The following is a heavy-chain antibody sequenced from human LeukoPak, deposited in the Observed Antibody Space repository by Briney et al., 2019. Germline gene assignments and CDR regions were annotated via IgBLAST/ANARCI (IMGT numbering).Heavy chain of an antibody. CDR3: AKDGDRQFDLDV. CDR2: IWYDGSNK. Sequence: PGGSLRLSCAASGFTFRNYAMHWVRQAPGKGLGWVAYIWYDGSNKHYPDSVKGRFTISRDNSKNTVVLQMDSLRAEDTAVYYCAKDGDRQFDLDVWGQGTTVTVSS. V-gene: IGHV3-30*02. D-gene: IGHD3-10*01. CDR1: GFTFRNYA. J-gene: IGHJ6*02.